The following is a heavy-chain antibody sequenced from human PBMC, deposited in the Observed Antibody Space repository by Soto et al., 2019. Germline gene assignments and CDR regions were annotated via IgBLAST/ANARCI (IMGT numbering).Heavy chain of an antibody. CDR3: ARSQRGRTAFTFDY. CDR1: GDSVSNDNYY. D-gene: IGHD3-16*01. CDR2: IYYSGTT. V-gene: IGHV4-61*01. J-gene: IGHJ4*02. Sequence: SETLSLTCAVSGDSVSNDNYYWSWIRQPPGKGLEWVGYIYYSGTTNYNSYLKSRLSLSVDMSKNQFSLKLASVTAADTAVYFCARSQRGRTAFTFDYWGQGALVTVSS.